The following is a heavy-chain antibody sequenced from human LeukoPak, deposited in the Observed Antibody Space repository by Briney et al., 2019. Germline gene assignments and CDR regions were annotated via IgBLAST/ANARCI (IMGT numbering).Heavy chain of an antibody. CDR1: GFTFSSYG. D-gene: IGHD3-16*01. V-gene: IGHV3-30*18. CDR3: AKVPYGGAFDI. Sequence: PGGSLRLSCAASGFTFSSYGMHWVRQAPGKGLEWVAVISYDGSNKYYADSVKGRFTISRDNSKNTLYLQMNSLRAEDTAVYYCAKVPYGGAFDIWGQGTMVTVSS. CDR2: ISYDGSNK. J-gene: IGHJ3*02.